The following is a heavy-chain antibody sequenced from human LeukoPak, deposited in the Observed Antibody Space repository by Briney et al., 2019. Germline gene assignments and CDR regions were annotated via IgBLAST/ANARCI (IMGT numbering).Heavy chain of an antibody. CDR1: GFTFSSYW. D-gene: IGHD3-10*01. CDR3: ARFGYYGSGSYYNFWSQLGYYYYMDV. V-gene: IGHV3-7*01. J-gene: IGHJ6*03. Sequence: GGSLRLSCAASGFTFSSYWMSWVRQAPGKGLEWVANIKQDGSEKYYADSVKGRFTISRDNSKNTLYLQMNSLRAEDTAVYYCARFGYYGSGSYYNFWSQLGYYYYMDVWGKGTTVTVSS. CDR2: IKQDGSEK.